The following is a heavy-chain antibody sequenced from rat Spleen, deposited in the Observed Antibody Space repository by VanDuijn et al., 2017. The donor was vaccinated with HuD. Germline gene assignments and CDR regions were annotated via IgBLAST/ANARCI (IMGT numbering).Heavy chain of an antibody. V-gene: IGHV5-29*01. Sequence: EVQLVESDGGLVQPGRSLKLSCAASGFTFSDYYMAWVRQAPTKGLEWVATISYDGSSTYYRDSVKGRFTISRDNAKSTLYLQMDSLRSEDTATYYCARPRSLYNNPYYFDYWGQGVMVTVSS. CDR1: GFTFSDYY. CDR3: ARPRSLYNNPYYFDY. J-gene: IGHJ2*01. CDR2: ISYDGSST. D-gene: IGHD1-10*01.